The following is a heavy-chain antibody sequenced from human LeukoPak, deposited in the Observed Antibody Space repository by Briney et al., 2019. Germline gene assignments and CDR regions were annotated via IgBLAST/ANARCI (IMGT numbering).Heavy chain of an antibody. J-gene: IGHJ3*02. CDR1: GFTFSSYS. Sequence: GGSLRLSCAASGFTFSSYSMNWVRQAPGKGLEWVAVIWYDGSNKYYADSVKGRFTISRDNSKNTLYLQMNSLRAEDTAVYYCARGRDYYDSSGIDAFDIWGQGTMVTVSS. CDR2: IWYDGSNK. CDR3: ARGRDYYDSSGIDAFDI. D-gene: IGHD3-22*01. V-gene: IGHV3-33*08.